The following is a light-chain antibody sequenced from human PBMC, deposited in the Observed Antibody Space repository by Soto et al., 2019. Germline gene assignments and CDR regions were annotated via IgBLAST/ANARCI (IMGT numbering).Light chain of an antibody. CDR3: QQYNFYSRT. V-gene: IGKV1-5*03. Sequence: DIQMTQSPSTLSASVGDTVTITCRASQTISNWLARYQQKPGKAPKLLIYKASSLQSGVPSRFSGIGSGTEFTLTIISLQPDDFATYYCQQYNFYSRTFGQGTKVEIK. CDR1: QTISNW. CDR2: KAS. J-gene: IGKJ1*01.